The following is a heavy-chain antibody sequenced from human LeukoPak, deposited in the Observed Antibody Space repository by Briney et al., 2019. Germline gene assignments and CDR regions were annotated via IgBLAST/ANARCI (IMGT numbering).Heavy chain of an antibody. CDR3: ARGVWGSYRYPYYFDY. Sequence: ASVKVPCKASGYTFTGYYMHWVRQAPGQGLEWMGRINPNSGGTNFAQKFQGRVTMTRDTSISTAYMELSRLTSDDTAMYYCARGVWGSYRYPYYFDYWGQGTLVTVSS. D-gene: IGHD3-16*02. V-gene: IGHV1-2*06. J-gene: IGHJ4*02. CDR1: GYTFTGYY. CDR2: INPNSGGT.